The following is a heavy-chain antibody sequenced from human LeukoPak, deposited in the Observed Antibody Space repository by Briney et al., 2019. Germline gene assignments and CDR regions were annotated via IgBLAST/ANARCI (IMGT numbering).Heavy chain of an antibody. CDR2: ISAYNGNT. Sequence: GASVKVSCKASGYTFTSYGISWVRRAPGQGLEWMGWISAYNGNTNYAQKLQGRVTMTTDTSTSTAYMELRSLRSDDTAVYYCARVYSGYDRGAHFDYWGQGTLVTVSS. CDR3: ARVYSGYDRGAHFDY. D-gene: IGHD5-12*01. V-gene: IGHV1-18*01. J-gene: IGHJ4*02. CDR1: GYTFTSYG.